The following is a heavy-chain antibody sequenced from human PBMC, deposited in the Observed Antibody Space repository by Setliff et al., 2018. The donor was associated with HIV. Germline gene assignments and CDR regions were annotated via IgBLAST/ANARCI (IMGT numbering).Heavy chain of an antibody. CDR3: ARSKHGNWFDP. CDR2: IYYDGST. J-gene: IGHJ5*02. Sequence: PSETLSLTCTVSGGSIRTGAYYWGWIRQPPGKGLEWIGSIYYDGSTYYNPSLKSRVTISVDTSKNQFSLKLSSVTAADTAVYYCARSKHGNWFDPWGQGTLVTVSS. V-gene: IGHV4-39*07. CDR1: GGSIRTGAYY.